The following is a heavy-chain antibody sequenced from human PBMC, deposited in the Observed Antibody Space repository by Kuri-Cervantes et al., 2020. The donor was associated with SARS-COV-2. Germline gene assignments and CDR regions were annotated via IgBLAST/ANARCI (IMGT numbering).Heavy chain of an antibody. Sequence: GGSLRLSCVASGFNYDDYAMHWVRQAPGKGLEWVSGINWSSDVITYADSVKGRFTISRDNAKNTLYLQMNSLRAEDTAVYYCAASGLFDPWGQGTLVTVSS. CDR1: GFNYDDYA. CDR2: INWSSDVI. J-gene: IGHJ5*02. CDR3: AASGLFDP. V-gene: IGHV3-9*01.